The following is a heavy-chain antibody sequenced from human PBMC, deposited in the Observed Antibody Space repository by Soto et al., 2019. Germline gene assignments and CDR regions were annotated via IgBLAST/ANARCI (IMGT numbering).Heavy chain of an antibody. Sequence: EVQLVESGGGLVQPGGSLRLSCAASGFTFSGHWMHWVRQAPGKGLVWVSRINGDGSITNYADFVKGRFTISRDNAESTLYLQMNSLRAEDTAVYYCASPVVPAAMGGPYFYGIDVWGQGTTVTVSS. CDR2: INGDGSIT. J-gene: IGHJ6*02. D-gene: IGHD2-2*01. V-gene: IGHV3-74*01. CDR1: GFTFSGHW. CDR3: ASPVVPAAMGGPYFYGIDV.